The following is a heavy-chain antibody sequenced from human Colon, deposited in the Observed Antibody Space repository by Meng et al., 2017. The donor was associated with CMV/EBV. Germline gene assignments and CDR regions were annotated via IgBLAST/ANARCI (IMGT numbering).Heavy chain of an antibody. V-gene: IGHV3-53*01. Sequence: GGSLRLSCAASGFTLSNYWMHWVRQAPGKGLEWVSVIYSGGNTYYADSVKGRFTISRDNSKNTVYLQMNSLSAEDTAVYYCARETGSITYRYFDYWGQGTLVTVSS. CDR1: GFTLSNYW. CDR2: IYSGGNT. D-gene: IGHD3-16*02. J-gene: IGHJ4*02. CDR3: ARETGSITYRYFDY.